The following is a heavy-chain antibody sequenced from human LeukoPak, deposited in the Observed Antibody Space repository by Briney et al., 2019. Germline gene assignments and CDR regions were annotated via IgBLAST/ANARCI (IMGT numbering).Heavy chain of an antibody. D-gene: IGHD6-19*01. CDR2: MYYSGST. J-gene: IGHJ6*03. V-gene: IGHV4-59*02. CDR1: GGSVSSYY. CDR3: AREGSDGQDYYYMDV. Sequence: SETLSLTCTVSGGSVSSYYWSWIRQPPGKGLEWIGYMYYSGSTNYNPSLKSRVTISVDTSKNQFSLKLSSVTAADTAVYYCAREGSDGQDYYYMDVWGKGTTVTISS.